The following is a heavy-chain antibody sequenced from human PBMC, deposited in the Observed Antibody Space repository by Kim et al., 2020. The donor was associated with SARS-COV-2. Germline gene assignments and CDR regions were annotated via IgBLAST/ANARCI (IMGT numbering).Heavy chain of an antibody. D-gene: IGHD3-10*01. J-gene: IGHJ5*02. CDR3: ARGVSGGSGSYYDNWFDP. V-gene: IGHV4-59*01. Sequence: SETLSLTCTVSGGSISSYYWSWIRQPPGKGLEWIGYIYYSGSTNYNPSLKSRVTISVDTSKNQFSLKLSSVTAADTAVYYCARGVSGGSGSYYDNWFDPWGPGNLVTVSP. CDR2: IYYSGST. CDR1: GGSISSYY.